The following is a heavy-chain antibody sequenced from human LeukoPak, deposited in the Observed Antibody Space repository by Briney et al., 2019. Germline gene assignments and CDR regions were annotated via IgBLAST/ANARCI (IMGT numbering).Heavy chain of an antibody. CDR1: GYTFTGYY. V-gene: IGHV1-2*02. Sequence: ASVKVSCKASGYTFTGYYMHWVRQAHGQGLEWMGWINPNSGGTNYAQKFQGRVTMTRDTSISTAYMELSRLRSDDTAVYYCARAGETYYYDSSGFTIDYWGQGTLVTVSS. CDR3: ARAGETYYYDSSGFTIDY. J-gene: IGHJ4*02. D-gene: IGHD3-22*01. CDR2: INPNSGGT.